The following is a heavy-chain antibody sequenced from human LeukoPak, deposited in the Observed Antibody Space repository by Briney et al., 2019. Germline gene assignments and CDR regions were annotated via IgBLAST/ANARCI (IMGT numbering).Heavy chain of an antibody. CDR3: ARDAPTAYCSGGSCYFDY. J-gene: IGHJ4*02. Sequence: PSETLSLTCTVSGGSISSGSYYWSWIRQPAGKGLEWIGRIYTSGSTNYNSSLKSRVTISLDMSKNQFSLNLSSVTAADTAVYYCARDAPTAYCSGGSCYFDYWGQGTLVTVSS. D-gene: IGHD2-15*01. CDR1: GGSISSGSYY. CDR2: IYTSGST. V-gene: IGHV4-61*02.